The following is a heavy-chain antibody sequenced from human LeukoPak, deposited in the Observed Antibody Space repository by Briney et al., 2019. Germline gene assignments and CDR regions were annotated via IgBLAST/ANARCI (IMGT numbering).Heavy chain of an antibody. CDR1: GFSFNIYA. D-gene: IGHD2-2*01. Sequence: GGSLRLSCAASGFSFNIYAMSWVRQAPGKGLEWVSAISGSGATTYYADSVKGRFTVSRDNSKSTLYLQMSSLRAEDTAVYYCAKDRDCTSSCCYFDYWGQGTLVTVSS. V-gene: IGHV3-23*01. J-gene: IGHJ4*02. CDR3: AKDRDCTSSCCYFDY. CDR2: ISGSGATT.